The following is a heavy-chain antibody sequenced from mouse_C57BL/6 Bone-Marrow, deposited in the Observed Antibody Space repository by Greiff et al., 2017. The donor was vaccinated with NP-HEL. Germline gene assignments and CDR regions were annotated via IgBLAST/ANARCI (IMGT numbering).Heavy chain of an antibody. Sequence: EVKLVESGPGMVKPSQSLSLTCTVTGYSITSGYDWHWIRHFPGNKLEWMGYISYSGSTNYNPSLKSRISITHDTSKNHFFLKLNSVTTEDTATYYCARGDYGSFAYWGQGTLVTVSA. D-gene: IGHD1-1*01. J-gene: IGHJ3*01. CDR1: GYSITSGYD. CDR2: ISYSGST. CDR3: ARGDYGSFAY. V-gene: IGHV3-1*01.